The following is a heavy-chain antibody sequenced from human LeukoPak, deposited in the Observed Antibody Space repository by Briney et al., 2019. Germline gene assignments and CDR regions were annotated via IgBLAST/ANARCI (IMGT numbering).Heavy chain of an antibody. Sequence: SETLSLTCTVSGYSISSGYYWSWIRQPPGKGLEWIGEINHSGSTNYNPSLKSRVTISVDTSKNQFSLKLSSVTAADTAVYYCARIRIWFGVFYYFDYWGQGTLVTVSS. CDR1: GYSISSGYY. D-gene: IGHD3-10*01. CDR2: INHSGST. V-gene: IGHV4-38-2*02. J-gene: IGHJ4*02. CDR3: ARIRIWFGVFYYFDY.